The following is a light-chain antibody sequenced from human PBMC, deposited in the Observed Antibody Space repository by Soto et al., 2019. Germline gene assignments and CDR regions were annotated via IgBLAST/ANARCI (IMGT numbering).Light chain of an antibody. CDR3: QQYNKWPQT. CDR1: QSVSSN. V-gene: IGKV3-15*01. Sequence: EIVMTQSPATLSVSPGERATLSCRASQSVSSNLAWYQQKPGQAPRLLIYGASTRATGIPARFSVSVSGTEFTLPISSLQSEDFAVYYCQQYNKWPQTFGQGTKLEIK. CDR2: GAS. J-gene: IGKJ2*01.